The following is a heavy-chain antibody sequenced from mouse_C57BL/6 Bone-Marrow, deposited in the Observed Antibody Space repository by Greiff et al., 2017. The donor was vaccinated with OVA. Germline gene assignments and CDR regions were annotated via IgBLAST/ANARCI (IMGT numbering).Heavy chain of an antibody. CDR1: GYAFSSSW. CDR3: ARRDYYGSSYVYFDV. J-gene: IGHJ1*03. CDR2: IYPGDGDT. Sequence: VMLVESGPELVKPGASVKISCKASGYAFSSSWMNWVKQRPGKGLEWIGRIYPGDGDTNYNGKFKGKATLTADKSSSTAYMQLSSLTSEDSAVYFCARRDYYGSSYVYFDVWGTGTTVTVSS. V-gene: IGHV1-82*01. D-gene: IGHD1-1*01.